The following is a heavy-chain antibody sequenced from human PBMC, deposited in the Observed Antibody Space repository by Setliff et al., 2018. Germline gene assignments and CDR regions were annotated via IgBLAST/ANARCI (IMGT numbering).Heavy chain of an antibody. Sequence: PGGSLRLSCAASGFSLSNYWMSWVRQAPGKGLEWVADIKQDGSNTYYGDSVKGRFTISRDKANHTLYLQMNSLRADDTAVYYCVSGHASGTRGYWGQGTLVTVSS. CDR3: VSGHASGTRGY. CDR1: GFSLSNYW. V-gene: IGHV3-7*01. D-gene: IGHD1-26*01. J-gene: IGHJ4*02. CDR2: IKQDGSNT.